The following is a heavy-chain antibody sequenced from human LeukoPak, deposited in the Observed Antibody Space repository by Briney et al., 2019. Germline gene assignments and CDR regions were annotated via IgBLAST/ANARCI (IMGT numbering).Heavy chain of an antibody. CDR2: ISAYNGNT. J-gene: IGHJ5*02. D-gene: IGHD5-24*01. CDR3: ARDPEIGATISVGNWFDP. CDR1: GYTFTSYG. V-gene: IGHV1-18*01. Sequence: ASVKVSCKASGYTFTSYGISWVRQAPGQGLEWMGWISAYNGNTNYAQKLQGRVTMTTDTSTSTAYMELRSLRSDDTAVYYCARDPEIGATISVGNWFDPWGQGTLVTVSS.